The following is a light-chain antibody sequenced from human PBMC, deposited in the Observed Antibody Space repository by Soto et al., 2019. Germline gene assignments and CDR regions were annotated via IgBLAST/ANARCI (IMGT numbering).Light chain of an antibody. Sequence: EVVLTQSPATLSLAPGERATLSCRASQSVSSNYFAWYQQKPGQAPRLLIYGVSSRATGIPDRFSGSGSGTDFTLTISRLEPEDFAVYYCEQYGSSPRTFGQGTKVDIK. V-gene: IGKV3-20*01. CDR2: GVS. CDR1: QSVSSNY. CDR3: EQYGSSPRT. J-gene: IGKJ1*01.